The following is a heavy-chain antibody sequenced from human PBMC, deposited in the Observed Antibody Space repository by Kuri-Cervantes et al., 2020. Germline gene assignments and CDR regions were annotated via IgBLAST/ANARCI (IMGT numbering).Heavy chain of an antibody. J-gene: IGHJ4*02. D-gene: IGHD5-18*01. Sequence: GESLKISCAASGFTVSSNYMSWVRQAPGKGLEWVSVIYSGGSKYYADSVKGRFTISRDNSKNTLYLQMNSLRAEDTAVYYCARAGPGGYSYGTHLSDYWGQGTLVTVSS. CDR3: ARAGPGGYSYGTHLSDY. CDR2: IYSGGSK. V-gene: IGHV3-53*05. CDR1: GFTVSSNY.